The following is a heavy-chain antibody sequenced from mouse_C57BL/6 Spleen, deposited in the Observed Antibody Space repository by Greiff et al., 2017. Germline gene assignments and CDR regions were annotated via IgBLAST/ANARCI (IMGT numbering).Heavy chain of an antibody. Sequence: VQLQQPGAELVMPGASVKLSCKASGYTFTSYWMHWVKQRPGQGLEWIGEIDPSDSYTNYNQKFKGKSTLTVDKSSSTAYMQLSSRTSEDSAVYYCARGSLHGAMDYWGQGTSVTVSS. J-gene: IGHJ4*01. D-gene: IGHD1-1*01. CDR2: IDPSDSYT. CDR1: GYTFTSYW. CDR3: ARGSLHGAMDY. V-gene: IGHV1-69*01.